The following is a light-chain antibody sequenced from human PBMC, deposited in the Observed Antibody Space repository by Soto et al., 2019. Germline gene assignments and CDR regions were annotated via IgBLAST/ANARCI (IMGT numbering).Light chain of an antibody. Sequence: QSVLTQPPSASGTPGQRVTISCSGSSSNIGSNTVNWYQQLPGTAPKLLIYSNNQRPSGVPDRFSGSKSGTSASLAISGLQSEDEADYYCAAWDDSLNGVAXGGGTKLTVL. CDR2: SNN. V-gene: IGLV1-44*01. CDR3: AAWDDSLNGVA. J-gene: IGLJ2*01. CDR1: SSNIGSNT.